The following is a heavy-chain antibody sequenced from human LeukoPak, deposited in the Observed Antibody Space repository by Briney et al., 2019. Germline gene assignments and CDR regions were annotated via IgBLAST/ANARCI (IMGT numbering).Heavy chain of an antibody. CDR1: GFTFSGSA. CDR2: IRSKANSYAT. D-gene: IGHD6-19*01. J-gene: IGHJ4*02. CDR3: ASGNFYWESEQWLPYYFDY. V-gene: IGHV3-73*01. Sequence: GGSLRLSCAASGFTFSGSAMHWVRQASGKGLEWVGRIRSKANSYATAYAASVKGRFTISRDDSKNTAYLQMNSLKTEDTAVYYCASGNFYWESEQWLPYYFDYWGQGTLVTVSS.